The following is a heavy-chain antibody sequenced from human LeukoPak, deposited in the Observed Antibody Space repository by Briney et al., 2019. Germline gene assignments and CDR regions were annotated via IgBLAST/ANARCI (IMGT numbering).Heavy chain of an antibody. V-gene: IGHV4-59*01. CDR3: ARDSPFEWDVFGDSFDI. CDR1: GFTFSSYS. Sequence: GSLRLSCAASGFTFSSYSMNWVRQPPGKGLEWIGYIYYSGSTNYNPSLKSRVTISVDTSKNQFSLKMSSVTAADTAVYYCARDSPFEWDVFGDSFDIWGQGTVVTVSS. D-gene: IGHD1-26*01. CDR2: IYYSGST. J-gene: IGHJ3*02.